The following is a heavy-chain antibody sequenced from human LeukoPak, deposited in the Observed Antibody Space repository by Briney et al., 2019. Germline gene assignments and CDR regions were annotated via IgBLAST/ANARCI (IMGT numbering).Heavy chain of an antibody. D-gene: IGHD3-10*01. J-gene: IGHJ4*02. V-gene: IGHV3-7*01. CDR3: AREQVWHSMVRGAIDY. CDR2: IKQDGSEK. Sequence: PGGSLRLSCAASGFTFSNYVMSWVRQAPGKGLEWVANIKQDGSEKYYVDSVKGRFTISRDNAKNSLYLQMNSLRAEDTAVYYCAREQVWHSMVRGAIDYWGQGTLVTVSS. CDR1: GFTFSNYV.